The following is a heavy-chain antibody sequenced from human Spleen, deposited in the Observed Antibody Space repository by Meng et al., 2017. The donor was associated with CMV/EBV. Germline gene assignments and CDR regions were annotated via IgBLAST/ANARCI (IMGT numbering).Heavy chain of an antibody. CDR2: ISGSGGST. D-gene: IGHD6-19*01. V-gene: IGHV3-23*01. CDR3: AKDRQWLAWNYFDY. J-gene: IGHJ4*02. Sequence: ASGLTFSSYAMSWVRQAPGKGLEWVSAISGSGGSTYYADSVKGRFTISRDNSKNTLYLQMNSLRAEDTAVYYCAKDRQWLAWNYFDYWGQGTLVTVSS. CDR1: GLTFSSYA.